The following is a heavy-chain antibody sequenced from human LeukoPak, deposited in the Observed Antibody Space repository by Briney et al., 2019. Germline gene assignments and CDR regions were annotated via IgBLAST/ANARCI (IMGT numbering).Heavy chain of an antibody. J-gene: IGHJ4*02. CDR1: GFTFSSYA. D-gene: IGHD6-13*01. Sequence: GGSLRLSCAASGFTFSSYAMSWVRQAPGKGLEWVSAISLSGSSTYYADSVKGRFTISRDNSKNTLYLQMNSLRAEDTAVYYCARVLVGNTLAAPFDYWGQGTLVTVSS. CDR2: ISLSGSST. V-gene: IGHV3-23*01. CDR3: ARVLVGNTLAAPFDY.